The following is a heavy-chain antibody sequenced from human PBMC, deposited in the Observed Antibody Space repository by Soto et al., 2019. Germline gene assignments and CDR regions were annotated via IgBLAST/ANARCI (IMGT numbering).Heavy chain of an antibody. V-gene: IGHV4-31*03. CDR1: CGNIVDGGYY. CDR2: IFYSGTT. J-gene: IGHJ5*02. CDR3: ARSVEP. Sequence: SQIQRLRYTVACGNIVDGGYYWSWIRQHPGKGLEWIGYIFYSGTTYYNPSLKSRVTISVDTSKNQFSLKLSSVTAADTAVYYCARSVEPWGQGTLVTVSS.